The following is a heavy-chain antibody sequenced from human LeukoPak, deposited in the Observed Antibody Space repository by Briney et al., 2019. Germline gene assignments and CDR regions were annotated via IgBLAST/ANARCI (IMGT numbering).Heavy chain of an antibody. CDR3: AKYLLDCCDSSRGDGFDI. Sequence: GGSLRLSCAASGFTFSSYGMHWVRQAPGKGLEWVAFIRDDGSNTYYADTVKGRFTMSRDNSKNTRYLQMNSLSTEATAEYYCAKYLLDCCDSSRGDGFDIWGQGTMVTVSS. CDR1: GFTFSSYG. V-gene: IGHV3-30*02. D-gene: IGHD3-22*01. CDR2: IRDDGSNT. J-gene: IGHJ3*02.